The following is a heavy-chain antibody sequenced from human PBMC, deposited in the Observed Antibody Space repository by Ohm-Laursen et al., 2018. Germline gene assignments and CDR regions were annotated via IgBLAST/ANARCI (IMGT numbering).Heavy chain of an antibody. CDR3: AFQASGYLWPFDH. D-gene: IGHD3-22*01. J-gene: IGHJ4*02. Sequence: GSLRLSCAASGFTFSNYAMTWVRQAPGKGLEWLSTIRGGGDNTYYADSVKGRFTISRDNSKNTLYLQMNSLRAEDTAVYYCAFQASGYLWPFDHWGQGTLVTVSS. CDR2: IRGGGDNT. CDR1: GFTFSNYA. V-gene: IGHV3-23*01.